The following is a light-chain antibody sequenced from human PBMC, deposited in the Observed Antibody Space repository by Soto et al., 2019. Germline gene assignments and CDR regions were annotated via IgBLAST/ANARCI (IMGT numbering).Light chain of an antibody. Sequence: EIVLTQSPGTLSLSPGERATLSCRASQSVSRSYLAWYLHKPGQAPRRLIYGASSRATGIPDRFSGSGSGTDFTLTISRLEPEDFAMYYCQQYGISPRTFGQGTKVDIK. CDR3: QQYGISPRT. V-gene: IGKV3-20*01. CDR2: GAS. CDR1: QSVSRSY. J-gene: IGKJ1*01.